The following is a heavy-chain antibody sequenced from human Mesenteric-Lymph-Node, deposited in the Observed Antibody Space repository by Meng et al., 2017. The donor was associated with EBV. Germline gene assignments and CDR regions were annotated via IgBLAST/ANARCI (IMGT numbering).Heavy chain of an antibody. CDR2: IFHSGAT. CDR3: ARITFGGAIGD. CDR1: SGSISNSNW. D-gene: IGHD3-16*02. V-gene: IGHV4-4*02. Sequence: QGHVEEWGQVLENPAGTLFLTCASASGSISNSNWWRWVRQPPGKGLQWIGEIFHSGATNYKPSLKSRVTITVDKTKNQFTLKVNSMTAADTAVYYCARITFGGAIGDWGQGTLVTVSS. J-gene: IGHJ4*02.